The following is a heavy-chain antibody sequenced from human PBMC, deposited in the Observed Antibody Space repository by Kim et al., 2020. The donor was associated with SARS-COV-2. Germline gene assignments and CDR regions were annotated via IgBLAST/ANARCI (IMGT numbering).Heavy chain of an antibody. D-gene: IGHD3-10*01. J-gene: IGHJ6*02. CDR3: ARRGESYYYYGMDV. Sequence: ASVKVSCKASGYTFINYAMNWVRQAPGQGLEWMGWINTNTGNPTYAQGFTGRFVFSLDTSVSTAYLQISSLKAEDIAVYYCARRGESYYYYGMDVWGQGTTVTVSS. CDR2: INTNTGNP. V-gene: IGHV7-4-1*02. CDR1: GYTFINYA.